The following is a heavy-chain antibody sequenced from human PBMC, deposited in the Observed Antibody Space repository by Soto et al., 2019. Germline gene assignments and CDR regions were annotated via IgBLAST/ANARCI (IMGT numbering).Heavy chain of an antibody. CDR1: GCGLTTKW. V-gene: IGHV5-10-1*01. D-gene: IGHD2-2*01. CDR3: VRHSSNTVAAAIRGLGWFDP. Sequence: PGESLKISCQDSGCGLTTKWISWVRQMPGKGLEWVGRVDPSDSYTDYSPSFRGHVIISVDRSVSTAYLEWSSLKASDSAIYYCVRHSSNTVAAAIRGLGWFDPWGQGTVVTVSS. J-gene: IGHJ5*02. CDR2: VDPSDSYT.